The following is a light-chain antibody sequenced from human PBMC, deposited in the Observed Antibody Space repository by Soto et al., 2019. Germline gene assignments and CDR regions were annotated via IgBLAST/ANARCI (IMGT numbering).Light chain of an antibody. CDR2: GIS. Sequence: EILFTQSPGTLSLSLGERATLSCRASQTVGRDYLAWYQHKPGQAPRLLIYGISNRATGIPDRFTGSGSGTEFTLTISTVQPEDVAIYYCQQYTNWPITFGQGTRLE. CDR3: QQYTNWPIT. V-gene: IGKV3-20*01. J-gene: IGKJ5*01. CDR1: QTVGRDY.